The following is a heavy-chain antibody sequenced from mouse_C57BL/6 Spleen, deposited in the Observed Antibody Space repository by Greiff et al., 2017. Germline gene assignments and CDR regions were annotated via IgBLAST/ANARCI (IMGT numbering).Heavy chain of an antibody. J-gene: IGHJ3*01. D-gene: IGHD1-1*01. CDR2: IDPEDGDT. CDR3: TTSYCYGSSSFAY. CDR1: GFNIKDYY. Sequence: VQLQQSGAELVRPGASVKLSCTASGFNIKDYYMHWVKQRPEQGLEWIGRIDPEDGDTEYAPKFQGKATMTAATSSNTAYLQLSSLTSEDTAVYYCTTSYCYGSSSFAYWGQGTLVTVSA. V-gene: IGHV14-1*01.